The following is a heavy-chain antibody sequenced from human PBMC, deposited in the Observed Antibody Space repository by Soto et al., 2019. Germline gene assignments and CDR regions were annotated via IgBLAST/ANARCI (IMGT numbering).Heavy chain of an antibody. D-gene: IGHD6-19*01. Sequence: ASVKVSGKASRYTFTNYAMHWVRRAPVQRRECCGWLNGGTGITKYSPNFQDRVTITRATSASKAYMEMSSLRFEDTAIYYCARDGVVAGNINFDSWC. V-gene: IGHV1-3*01. CDR1: RYTFTNYA. CDR2: LNGGTGIT. J-gene: IGHJ4*01. CDR3: ARDGVVAGNINFDS.